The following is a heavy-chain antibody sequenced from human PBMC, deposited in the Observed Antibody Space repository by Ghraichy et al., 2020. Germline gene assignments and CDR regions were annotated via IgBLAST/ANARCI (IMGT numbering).Heavy chain of an antibody. D-gene: IGHD3-22*01. CDR1: GGSISSSSYY. J-gene: IGHJ4*02. Sequence: SETLSLTCTVSGGSISSSSYYWGWIRQPPGKGLEWIGSIYYSGSTYYNPSLKSRVTISVDTSKNQFSLKLSSVTAADTAVYYCARHPDYYDSSGSTLDYWGQGTLVTVSS. CDR3: ARHPDYYDSSGSTLDY. CDR2: IYYSGST. V-gene: IGHV4-39*07.